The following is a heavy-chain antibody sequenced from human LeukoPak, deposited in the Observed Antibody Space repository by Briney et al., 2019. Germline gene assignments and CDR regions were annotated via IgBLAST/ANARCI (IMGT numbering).Heavy chain of an antibody. V-gene: IGHV4-34*01. J-gene: IGHJ3*02. D-gene: IGHD2-2*01. Sequence: SETLSLTCAVYGESLNSYYWSWVRQPPGEGLEWIGEIYESGTTEYNPSLNSRVTISMLPSKQQFSLSLSSVTAADTAVYYCARRVGYCSSTSCYPTYDAFDIWGQGTMVTVSS. CDR1: GESLNSYY. CDR3: ARRVGYCSSTSCYPTYDAFDI. CDR2: IYESGTT.